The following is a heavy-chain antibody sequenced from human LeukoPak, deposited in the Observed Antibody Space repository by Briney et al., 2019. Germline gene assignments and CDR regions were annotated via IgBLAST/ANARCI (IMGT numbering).Heavy chain of an antibody. D-gene: IGHD5-18*01. J-gene: IGHJ4*02. V-gene: IGHV3-7*01. CDR2: IKQDGSEK. CDR3: ARERSLRGYSYGYDY. Sequence: PSETLSLTCTVSGVSISSGDYYWSWVRQAPGKGLEWVANIKQDGSEKYYVDSVKGRFTISRDNAKNSLYLQMNSLRAEDTAVYYCARERSLRGYSYGYDYWGQGTLVTVSS. CDR1: GVSISSGDYY.